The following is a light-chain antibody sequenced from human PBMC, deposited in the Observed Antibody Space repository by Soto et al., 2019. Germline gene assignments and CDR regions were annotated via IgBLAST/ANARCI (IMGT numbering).Light chain of an antibody. CDR2: DAS. Sequence: DIQMTQSPSTLSASVGDRVTIICRASQGQSIWLAWYRQKPGRAPKLLIHDASSLESGVPSRFSGSGPGTEFTLTINSLQPDDSATYYCQQYQSYPWTFGQGTKVDIK. CDR1: QGQSIW. V-gene: IGKV1-5*02. J-gene: IGKJ1*01. CDR3: QQYQSYPWT.